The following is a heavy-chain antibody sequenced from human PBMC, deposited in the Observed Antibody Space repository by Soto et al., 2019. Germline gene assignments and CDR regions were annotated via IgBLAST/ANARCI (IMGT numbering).Heavy chain of an antibody. CDR1: GYTFTSYG. Sequence: ASVKVSCKASGYTFTSYGISWVRQAPGQGLEWMGWISAYNGNTNYAQKLQGRVTMTTDTSTSTAYMELRSLRSDDTAVYYCARVVRYSYEYWFDPWGPGALVTVSS. V-gene: IGHV1-18*01. CDR2: ISAYNGNT. D-gene: IGHD5-18*01. J-gene: IGHJ5*02. CDR3: ARVVRYSYEYWFDP.